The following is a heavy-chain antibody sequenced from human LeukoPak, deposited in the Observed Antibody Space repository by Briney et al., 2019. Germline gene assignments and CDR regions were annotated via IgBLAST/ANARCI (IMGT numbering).Heavy chain of an antibody. Sequence: GGSLRLSCAASGFTFSSYAMNWVRQAPGKGLEWVSAISGSVVTAYYADSVQGRFTISRDNSKNTLYLQMNSLRAEDTAVYYCAKDDYGSGSILPIFDYWGQGTLVTVSS. J-gene: IGHJ4*02. V-gene: IGHV3-23*01. D-gene: IGHD3-10*01. CDR3: AKDDYGSGSILPIFDY. CDR1: GFTFSSYA. CDR2: ISGSVVTA.